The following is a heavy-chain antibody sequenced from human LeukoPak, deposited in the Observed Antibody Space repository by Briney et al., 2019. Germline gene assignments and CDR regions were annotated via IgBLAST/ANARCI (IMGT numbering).Heavy chain of an antibody. CDR2: IYSSGST. D-gene: IGHD3-9*01. J-gene: IGHJ6*03. CDR1: GGSISSGSYY. V-gene: IGHV4-61*02. CDR3: ARGPYGYDILTGYYYYYMDV. Sequence: SETLSLTCTVSGGSISSGSYYWTWIRQPAGKGLEWIGRIYSSGSTNYNPSLKSRGTISVDTSKTQFSLKLSSVTAADTAVYYCARGPYGYDILTGYYYYYMDVWGKGTTVTVPS.